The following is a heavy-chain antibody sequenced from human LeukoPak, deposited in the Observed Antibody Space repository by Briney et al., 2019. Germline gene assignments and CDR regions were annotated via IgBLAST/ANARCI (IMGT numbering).Heavy chain of an antibody. V-gene: IGHV3-23*01. CDR2: ITSSGTYR. Sequence: GGSLRPSCAASGFTFSSYAMSWVRQAPGKGLEWVSGITSSGTYRYYAGSVKGRFTISRDNSKDTLYLEMNSLRAEDTAIYYCARDEDPYSISWYLFDYWGQGTLVAVS. J-gene: IGHJ4*02. CDR3: ARDEDPYSISWYLFDY. D-gene: IGHD6-13*01. CDR1: GFTFSSYA.